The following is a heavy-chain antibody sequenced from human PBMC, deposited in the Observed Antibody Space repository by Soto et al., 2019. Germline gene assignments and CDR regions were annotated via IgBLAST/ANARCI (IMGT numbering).Heavy chain of an antibody. V-gene: IGHV4-31*03. CDR2: IYYSGST. CDR3: ARSPEATVTAFDF. J-gene: IGHJ4*02. CDR1: GGSISSGGYY. Sequence: QVQLQESGPGLVKPSQTLSLTCTVSGGSISSGGYYWSWIRQRPGKGLEWIGYIYYSGSTYYNPSLKRRVTISVDTSKNQFSLKLSSVTAADTAVYYCARSPEATVTAFDFWGLGTLVTVSS. D-gene: IGHD4-17*01.